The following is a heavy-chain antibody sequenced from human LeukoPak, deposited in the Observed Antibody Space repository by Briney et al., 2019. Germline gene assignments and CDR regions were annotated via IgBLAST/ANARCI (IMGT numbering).Heavy chain of an antibody. CDR2: INHSGST. Sequence: PSETLSLTCAVYGGSFSGYYWSWIRQPPGKGLEWIGEINHSGSTNYNPSLKSRVTISVDTSKNQFSLRLSSVTAADTAVYYCATSNSGNYRYGMDVWGQGTTVTVSS. D-gene: IGHD1-26*01. V-gene: IGHV4-34*01. J-gene: IGHJ6*02. CDR1: GGSFSGYY. CDR3: ATSNSGNYRYGMDV.